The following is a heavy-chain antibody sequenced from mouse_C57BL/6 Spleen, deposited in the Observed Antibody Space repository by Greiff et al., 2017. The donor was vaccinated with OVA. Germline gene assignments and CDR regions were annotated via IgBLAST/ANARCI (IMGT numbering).Heavy chain of an antibody. CDR3: AREGITRNFDY. CDR2: IDPSDSYT. J-gene: IGHJ2*01. V-gene: IGHV1-59*01. CDR1: GYTLTSYW. Sequence: QVQLQQPGAELVRPGTSVKLSCKASGYTLTSYWMHWVKQRPGQGLEWIGVIDPSDSYTNYNQKFKGKATLTVDTSSSTAYMQLSSLTSEDSAVYYCAREGITRNFDYWGQGTTLTVSS. D-gene: IGHD1-1*01.